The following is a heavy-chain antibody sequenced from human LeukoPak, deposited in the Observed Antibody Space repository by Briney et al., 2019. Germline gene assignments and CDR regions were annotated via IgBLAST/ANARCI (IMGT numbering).Heavy chain of an antibody. J-gene: IGHJ4*02. CDR1: GFTFSSYS. CDR2: VSSSSSYI. Sequence: PGGSLRLSCAASGFTFSSYSTNWVRQAPGKGLEWVSSVSSSSSYIYYADSLKGRFTISRDNAKNSLYLQMNSLRGEDTAVYYCARDPRAPSGSYSDYWGQGTLVTVSS. V-gene: IGHV3-21*01. CDR3: ARDPRAPSGSYSDY. D-gene: IGHD1-26*01.